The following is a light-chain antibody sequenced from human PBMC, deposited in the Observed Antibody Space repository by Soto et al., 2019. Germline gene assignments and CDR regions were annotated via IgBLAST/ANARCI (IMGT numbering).Light chain of an antibody. J-gene: IGKJ4*01. CDR3: QQYTSYPLT. CDR1: QSISSW. Sequence: DIQMTQSPSTLSASVGDRVTITCRASQSISSWLAWYQQKPGKAPKLLIYKASSLESGVPSRFSCSGSGTEFNFCVSRLERDDFANYYCQQYTSYPLTFGGGTKVAIK. V-gene: IGKV1-5*03. CDR2: KAS.